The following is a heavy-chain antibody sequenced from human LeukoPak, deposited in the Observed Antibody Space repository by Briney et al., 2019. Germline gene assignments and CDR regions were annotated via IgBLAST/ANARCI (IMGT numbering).Heavy chain of an antibody. CDR2: INTAGST. V-gene: IGHV3-74*01. CDR1: GLTFSNVW. D-gene: IGHD2-21*01. J-gene: IGHJ3*01. CDR3: ASFRDTDN. Sequence: GGSLRLSCEVSGLTFSNVWMHWVRQAPGQGLVWVSRINTAGSTVYADPVKGRFTISRNNAKNMVYLQMNSLRAEDTAVYYCASFRDTDNWGRGTMVTVSS.